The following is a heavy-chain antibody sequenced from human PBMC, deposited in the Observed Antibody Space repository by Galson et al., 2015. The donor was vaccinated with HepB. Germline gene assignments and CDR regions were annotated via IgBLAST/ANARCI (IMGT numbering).Heavy chain of an antibody. D-gene: IGHD3-3*01. CDR1: GGTFSSYA. CDR3: ARVGGLAFWSGSPDGNDY. CDR2: IIPIFGTA. V-gene: IGHV1-69*13. J-gene: IGHJ4*02. Sequence: SVKVSCKASGGTFSSYAISWVRQAPGQGLEWMGGIIPIFGTANYAQKFQGRVTITADESTSTAYMELSSLRSEDTAVYYCARVGGLAFWSGSPDGNDYWGQGTLVTVSS.